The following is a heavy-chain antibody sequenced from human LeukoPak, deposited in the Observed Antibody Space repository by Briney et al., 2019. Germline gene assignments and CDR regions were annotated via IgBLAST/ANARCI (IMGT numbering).Heavy chain of an antibody. J-gene: IGHJ4*02. V-gene: IGHV5-51*01. Sequence: GESLKISCKGSGYIFTTYWIAWVRQMPGKGLEWMGVIYPGDSETRYSPSFQSQVTISVDKSITTAYLQLSSLKASDTAIYYCARRRFGDFLVDYWGQGTLVTVSS. CDR3: ARRRFGDFLVDY. CDR1: GYIFTTYW. D-gene: IGHD3-10*01. CDR2: IYPGDSET.